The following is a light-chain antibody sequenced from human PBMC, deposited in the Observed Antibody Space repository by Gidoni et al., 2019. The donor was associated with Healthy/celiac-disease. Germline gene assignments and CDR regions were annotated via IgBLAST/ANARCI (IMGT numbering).Light chain of an antibody. CDR1: SSNIGSNY. Sequence: QSVLTQPPSASGTPGQRVPISCSGSSSNIGSNYVYWYQQLPGTAPKLLIYRNNQRPSGVPDRFSGSKSGTSASLAISGLRSEDEADYYCAAWDDSLSGGDVVFGGGTKLTVL. CDR3: AAWDDSLSGGDVV. V-gene: IGLV1-47*01. CDR2: RNN. J-gene: IGLJ2*01.